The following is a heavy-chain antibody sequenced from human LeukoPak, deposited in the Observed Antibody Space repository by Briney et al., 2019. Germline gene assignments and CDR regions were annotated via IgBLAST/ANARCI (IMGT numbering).Heavy chain of an antibody. CDR1: GYTFTGYY. D-gene: IGHD2-2*01. CDR2: INPNSGGT. CDR3: ARVDDIVVVPVGFDY. Sequence: ASVKVSCKASGYTFTGYYMHWVRQAPGQGLEWMGWINPNSGGTNYAQKCQGRVTMTRDTSISTAYMELSRLRSDDTAVYYCARVDDIVVVPVGFDYWGQGTLVTVSS. J-gene: IGHJ4*02. V-gene: IGHV1-2*02.